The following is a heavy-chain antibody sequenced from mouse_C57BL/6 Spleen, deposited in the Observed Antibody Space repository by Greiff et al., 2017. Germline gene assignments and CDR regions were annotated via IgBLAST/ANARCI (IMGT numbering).Heavy chain of an antibody. CDR1: GYTFTDHT. J-gene: IGHJ1*03. D-gene: IGHD2-4*01. V-gene: IGHV1-78*01. Sequence: VKLQQSDAELVKPGASVKISCKVSGYTFTDHTIHWMKQRPEQGLEWIGYIYPRDGSTKYNEKFKGKATLTADKSSSTAYMQLNSLTSEDSAVYFCARRGYYDYDREWYFGVWGTGTTVTVSS. CDR2: IYPRDGST. CDR3: ARRGYYDYDREWYFGV.